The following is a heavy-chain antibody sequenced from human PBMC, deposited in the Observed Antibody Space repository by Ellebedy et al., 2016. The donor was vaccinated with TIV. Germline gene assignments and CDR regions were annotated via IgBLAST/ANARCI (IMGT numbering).Heavy chain of an antibody. J-gene: IGHJ6*02. D-gene: IGHD2-8*01. CDR1: GYIFTAYY. Sequence: ASVKVSCKASGYIFTAYYIHWVRQAPGQGLEWMGWINPDSGTTNFAQSFQGGVSMTRDASINTAYMQLSRVQSDDTAVYYCARVLRGSSGMDVWGQGTTVIVSS. V-gene: IGHV1-2*02. CDR2: INPDSGTT. CDR3: ARVLRGSSGMDV.